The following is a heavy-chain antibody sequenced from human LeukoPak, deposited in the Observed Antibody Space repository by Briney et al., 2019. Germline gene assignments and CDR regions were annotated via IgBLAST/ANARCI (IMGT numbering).Heavy chain of an antibody. CDR3: AKVLWSARKFDY. V-gene: IGHV3-21*04. CDR1: GFTFSSYS. CDR2: ISSSSSYI. J-gene: IGHJ4*02. Sequence: GGSLRLSCAASGFTFSSYSMNWVRQAPGKGLEWVSSISSSSSYIYYADSVKGRFTISRDNAKNSLYLQMNSLRAEDTAVYYCAKVLWSARKFDYWGQGTLVTVSS. D-gene: IGHD1-26*01.